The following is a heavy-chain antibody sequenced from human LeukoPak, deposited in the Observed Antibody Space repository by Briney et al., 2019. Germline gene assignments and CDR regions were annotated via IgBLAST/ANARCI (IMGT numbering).Heavy chain of an antibody. CDR3: ARGRITTVRGVIKSSDYYYYGMDV. CDR2: IIPIFGTA. V-gene: IGHV1-69*01. Sequence: SVKVSCKASGGTFSSYAISWVRQAPGQGLEWMGGIIPIFGTANYAQKFQGRVTITADESTSTAYMELSSLRSEDTAVYYCARGRITTVRGVIKSSDYYYYGMDVWGQGTTVTVSS. J-gene: IGHJ6*02. CDR1: GGTFSSYA. D-gene: IGHD3-10*01.